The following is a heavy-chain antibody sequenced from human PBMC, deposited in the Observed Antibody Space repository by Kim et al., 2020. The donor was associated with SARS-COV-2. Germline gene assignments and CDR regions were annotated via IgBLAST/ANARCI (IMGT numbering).Heavy chain of an antibody. V-gene: IGHV4-59*13. Sequence: SETLSLTCTVSGGSISSYYWSWIRQPPGKGLEWIGYIYYSGSTNYNPSLKSRVTISVDTSKNQFSLKLSSVTAADTAVYYCAREGGLWFGEVGYFDYWGQGTLVTVSS. CDR1: GGSISSYY. CDR2: IYYSGST. CDR3: AREGGLWFGEVGYFDY. J-gene: IGHJ4*02. D-gene: IGHD3-10*01.